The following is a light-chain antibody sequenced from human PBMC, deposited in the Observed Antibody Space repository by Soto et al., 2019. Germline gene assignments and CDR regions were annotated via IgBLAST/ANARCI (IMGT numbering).Light chain of an antibody. CDR1: SSNIGAGYD. CDR2: GNS. Sequence: QAVVTQPPSVSGAPGQRVTISCTGSSSNIGAGYDVHWYQQLPGTAPKLLIYGNSNQPSGVPDRFSGSKSGTSASLAITGLQAEDEADYYCQSYDSSLSGYVVFGGGTKVTVL. V-gene: IGLV1-40*01. J-gene: IGLJ2*01. CDR3: QSYDSSLSGYVV.